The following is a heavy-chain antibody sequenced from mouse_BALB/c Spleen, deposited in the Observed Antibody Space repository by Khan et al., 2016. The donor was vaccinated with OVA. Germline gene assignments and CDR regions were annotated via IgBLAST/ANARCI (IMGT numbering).Heavy chain of an antibody. D-gene: IGHD1-2*01. CDR3: ARTARIKY. CDR1: GYSITSGYG. Sequence: EVQLQESGPGLVKPSQSLSLTCTVTGYSITSGYGWNWIRQFPGNKLEWMGYISYSGSNNYNPSLKSRISITRDTAKNQFFLQLNSVTTEDTATYYCARTARIKYWGQGTTLTVSS. CDR2: ISYSGSN. V-gene: IGHV3-2*02. J-gene: IGHJ2*01.